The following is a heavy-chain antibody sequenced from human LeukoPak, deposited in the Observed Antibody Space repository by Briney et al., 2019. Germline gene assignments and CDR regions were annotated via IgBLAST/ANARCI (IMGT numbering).Heavy chain of an antibody. D-gene: IGHD6-19*01. CDR2: ISPYNGNT. J-gene: IGHJ4*02. CDR3: AASSGRYMFDY. V-gene: IGHV1-18*01. CDR1: GYTFTSYG. Sequence: ASVKVSCKASGYTFTSYGISWVRQAPGQGLEWMGWISPYNGNTNYAQKLQDRVSMTTDTSTSTAYMELRSLRSDDTAVYYCAASSGRYMFDYWGQGTLVTVSS.